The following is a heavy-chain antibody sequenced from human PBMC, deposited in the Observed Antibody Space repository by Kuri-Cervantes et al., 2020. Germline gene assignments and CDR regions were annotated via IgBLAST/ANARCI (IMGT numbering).Heavy chain of an antibody. J-gene: IGHJ4*02. D-gene: IGHD2-15*01. CDR3: ARGEGAGWYSDY. Sequence: GSLRLSCAVYGGSFSGYYWSWIRQPPGKGLEWIGEINHSGSTNYNPSLKSRVTISVDTSKNQFSLKLSAATAADTAVYYCARGEGAGWYSDYWGQGTLVTVSS. CDR1: GGSFSGYY. CDR2: INHSGST. V-gene: IGHV4-34*01.